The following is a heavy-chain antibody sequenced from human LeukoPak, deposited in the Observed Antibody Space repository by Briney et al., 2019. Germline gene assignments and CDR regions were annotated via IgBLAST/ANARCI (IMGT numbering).Heavy chain of an antibody. Sequence: SETLSLTCTVSGGSISTYYWSWIRQPPGKGLEWIGYIYYSGSTNYNPSLKSRVTISLDTSKNQFSLKLSSVAAADTAVYYCATYLRWWTTNDDWGQGTLVTVSS. CDR3: ATYLRWWTTNDD. CDR1: GGSISTYY. CDR2: IYYSGST. V-gene: IGHV4-59*12. D-gene: IGHD2-15*01. J-gene: IGHJ4*02.